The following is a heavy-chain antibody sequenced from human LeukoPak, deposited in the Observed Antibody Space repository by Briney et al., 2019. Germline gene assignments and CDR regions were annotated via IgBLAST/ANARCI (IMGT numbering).Heavy chain of an antibody. Sequence: GGSLRLSCVASGFNFSNHAMHWVRQTPAKGPECVAVIAYHGTNEYDADSVKGRFTTSRDNSKNRLYLQMKSLTPEDTAVYYCARDRDFWGYGGMDVWGQGTTVTVSS. D-gene: IGHD3-3*01. CDR3: ARDRDFWGYGGMDV. J-gene: IGHJ6*02. V-gene: IGHV3-30-3*01. CDR2: IAYHGTNE. CDR1: GFNFSNHA.